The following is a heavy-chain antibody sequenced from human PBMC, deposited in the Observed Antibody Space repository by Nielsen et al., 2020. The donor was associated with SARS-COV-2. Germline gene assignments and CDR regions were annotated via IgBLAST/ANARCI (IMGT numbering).Heavy chain of an antibody. J-gene: IGHJ3*02. CDR2: IYYSGST. CDR3: ASRVGMGSGSYFMRADAFDI. CDR1: GGSISSYY. D-gene: IGHD3-10*01. Sequence: SETLSLTCTVSGGSISSYYWSWIRQPPGKGLEWIGYIYYSGSTNYNPSLKSRVTISVDTSKNQFSLKLSSVTAADTAVYYCASRVGMGSGSYFMRADAFDIWGQGTMVTVSS. V-gene: IGHV4-59*08.